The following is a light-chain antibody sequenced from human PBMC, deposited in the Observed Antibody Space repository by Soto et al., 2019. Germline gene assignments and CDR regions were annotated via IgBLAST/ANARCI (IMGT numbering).Light chain of an antibody. J-gene: IGKJ1*01. CDR3: MQPLQSWT. CDR1: QSLLHSNGYNY. V-gene: IGKV2-28*01. Sequence: DIVMTQSPLSLPVTPGEPASISCRSSQSLLHSNGYNYLDWYLQKPGQSPQLLIYLGSTRASGVRDGFSGGGSGTDFTLKIRRVGAEDVGVYFCMQPLQSWTFGQGTKVDIK. CDR2: LGS.